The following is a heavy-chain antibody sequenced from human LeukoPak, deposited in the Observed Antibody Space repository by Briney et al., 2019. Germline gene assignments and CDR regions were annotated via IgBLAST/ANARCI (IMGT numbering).Heavy chain of an antibody. V-gene: IGHV3-21*01. CDR3: ARDHVATNLDY. CDR2: ISSSSSYI. Sequence: GGSLRLSCAASGFTFSSYSTNWVRQAPGKGLEWVSSISSSSSYIYYADSVKGRFTISRDNAKNSLYLQMNSLRAEDTAVYYCARDHVATNLDYWGQGTLVTVSS. CDR1: GFTFSSYS. D-gene: IGHD5-24*01. J-gene: IGHJ4*02.